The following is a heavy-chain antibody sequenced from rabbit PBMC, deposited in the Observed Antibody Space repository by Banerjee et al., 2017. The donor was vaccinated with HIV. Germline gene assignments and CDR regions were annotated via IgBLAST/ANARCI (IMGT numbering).Heavy chain of an antibody. Sequence: QEQLVESGGGLVQPGGSLKLSCKASGFDFSSYGVSWVRQAPGKGLEWIGYIDPVFGSTYYASWVNGRFTISSHNAQNTLYLQLTSLTAADTATYFCARAPGYGGYGFATGFNLWGQGTLVTVS. CDR3: ARAPGYGGYGFATGFNL. CDR1: GFDFSSYG. CDR2: IDPVFGST. J-gene: IGHJ4*01. V-gene: IGHV1S47*01. D-gene: IGHD6-1*01.